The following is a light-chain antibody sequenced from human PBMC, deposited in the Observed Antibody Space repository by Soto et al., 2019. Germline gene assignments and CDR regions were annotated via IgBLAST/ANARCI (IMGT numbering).Light chain of an antibody. CDR1: SSDVGGYNY. V-gene: IGLV2-14*01. CDR2: EVN. J-gene: IGLJ1*01. Sequence: QSVLTQPASVSGSPGQSITISCTGTSSDVGGYNYVSWYQQHPGKAPKLMIYEVNNRPSGVSNRFSGSKSGNTASLTISGLQAEDEADYYCSSYTSSYTYVFGTGTKLTVL. CDR3: SSYTSSYTYV.